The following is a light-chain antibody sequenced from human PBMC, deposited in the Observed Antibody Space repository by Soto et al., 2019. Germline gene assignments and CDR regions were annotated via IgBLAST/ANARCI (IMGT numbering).Light chain of an antibody. CDR3: CSYAGSYTVI. CDR2: DVT. V-gene: IGLV2-11*01. CDR1: SSDVGGYNY. J-gene: IGLJ2*01. Sequence: QSALTQPRSVSGSPGQSVTISCTGTSSDVGGYNYVSWYQHHPGKVPKLMIYDVTKRPSGVPDRFSGSKSGNTASLTMSGLQAEDEADYYCCSYAGSYTVIFGGGTKLTVL.